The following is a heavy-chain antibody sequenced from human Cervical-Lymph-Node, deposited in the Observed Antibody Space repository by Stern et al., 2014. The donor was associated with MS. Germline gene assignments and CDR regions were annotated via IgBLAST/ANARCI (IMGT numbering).Heavy chain of an antibody. J-gene: IGHJ6*02. CDR1: GGSISDSNW. V-gene: IGHV4-4*02. CDR3: ARAPSGWGGYYYGMDV. CDR2: IYHSGST. Sequence: QVQLQESGPGLVKPSGTLSLTCAVSGGSISDSNWWTWVRQPPGKGLVWIGEIYHSGSTNYNPSLKSRVTISVDKSKNQFSLKLSSVTAADTAVYYCARAPSGWGGYYYGMDVWGQGTTVTVSS. D-gene: IGHD6-19*01.